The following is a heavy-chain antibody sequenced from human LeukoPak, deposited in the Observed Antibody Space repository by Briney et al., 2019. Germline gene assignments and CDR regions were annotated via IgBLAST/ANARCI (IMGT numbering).Heavy chain of an antibody. Sequence: SETLSLTCNVSGGSISTTTNSWGWAWIRQRPTKGLEWIGSIYYGGSPYYTSSLKSRVTISVDTSKNQFSLKLSSVTAADTAVYYCARRVAATYYYYYYMDVWGKGTTVTVSS. D-gene: IGHD2-15*01. J-gene: IGHJ6*03. CDR2: IYYGGSP. CDR3: ARRVAATYYYYYYMDV. V-gene: IGHV4-39*01. CDR1: GGSISTTTNS.